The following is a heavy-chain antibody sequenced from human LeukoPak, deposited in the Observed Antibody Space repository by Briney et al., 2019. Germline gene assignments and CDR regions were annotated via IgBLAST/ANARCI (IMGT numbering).Heavy chain of an antibody. J-gene: IGHJ4*02. CDR3: ARTTRSVDTAADY. Sequence: GGSLRLSCAASGFTFSSYSMNWVRQAPGKGLEWVSSISSSSYIYYADSVKGRFTISRDNAKNSLYLQMNSLRAEDTAVYYCARTTRSVDTAADYWGQGTLVTVSS. CDR2: ISSSSYI. V-gene: IGHV3-21*01. D-gene: IGHD5-18*01. CDR1: GFTFSSYS.